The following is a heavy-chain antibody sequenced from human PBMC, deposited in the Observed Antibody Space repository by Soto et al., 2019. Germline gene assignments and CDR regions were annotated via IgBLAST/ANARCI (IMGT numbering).Heavy chain of an antibody. CDR1: GYTFSGFY. J-gene: IGHJ4*02. D-gene: IGHD6-25*01. CDR2: INPNSGGT. CDR3: ARDWKSAIAAGLDY. V-gene: IGHV1-2*02. Sequence: ASVKVSCKASGYTFSGFYMHWVRQAPGQGLEWMGWINPNSGGTKSAEKFQGRVTMTRDTSISTAYMELRSLRSDDTAVYYCARDWKSAIAAGLDYWGQGTLVTVSS.